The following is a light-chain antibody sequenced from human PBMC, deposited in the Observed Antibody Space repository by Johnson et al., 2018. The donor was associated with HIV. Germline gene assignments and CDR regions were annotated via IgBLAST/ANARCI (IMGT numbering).Light chain of an antibody. CDR1: SSNIGNNY. J-gene: IGLJ1*01. V-gene: IGLV1-51*01. Sequence: QSVLTQPPSVSAAPGQKVTISCSGSSSNIGNNYVSWYQQLPGTAPKLLIYDNNKRPSGTPDRFSGSKSGTSATLGITGLQTGDEADYYCAAWYSSSLGAHYVFGTGTEVTVL. CDR3: AAWYSSSLGAHYV. CDR2: DNN.